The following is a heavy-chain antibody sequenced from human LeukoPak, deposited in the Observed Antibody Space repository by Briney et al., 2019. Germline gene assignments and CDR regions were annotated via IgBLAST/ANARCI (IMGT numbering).Heavy chain of an antibody. J-gene: IGHJ4*02. Sequence: ASVKVSCKASGYTFTGYYIHWGRQAPGQGLEWMGWINPNRGGTNYAKNLQGRVTMTRDTSISTAYMELSRLRTDDTALYYCARGMTSHSDYWGQGTLVTVSS. V-gene: IGHV1-2*02. CDR3: ARGMTSHSDY. D-gene: IGHD2-2*01. CDR1: GYTFTGYY. CDR2: INPNRGGT.